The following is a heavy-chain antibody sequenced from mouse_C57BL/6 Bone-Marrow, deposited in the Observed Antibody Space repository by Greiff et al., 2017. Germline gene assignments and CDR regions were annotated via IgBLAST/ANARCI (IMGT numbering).Heavy chain of an antibody. CDR1: GFNIKDDY. CDR3: SSLDGNYVYF. D-gene: IGHD2-1*01. J-gene: IGHJ2*01. Sequence: VQLQQSGAELVRPGASVTLSCTASGFNIKDDYIHWVKQRPEQGLEWIGWIDPEIGDTEYASKFQGKATITSDTSSNTAYLQLSSLTSEDTAVYYCSSLDGNYVYFWGQGTPLTVAA. CDR2: IDPEIGDT. V-gene: IGHV14-4*01.